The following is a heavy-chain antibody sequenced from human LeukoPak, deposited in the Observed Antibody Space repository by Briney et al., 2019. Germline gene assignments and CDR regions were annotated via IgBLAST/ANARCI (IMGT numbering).Heavy chain of an antibody. CDR3: ARRDGMLGATSPFDY. J-gene: IGHJ4*02. CDR2: IYYSGST. V-gene: IGHV4-39*01. Sequence: PSETLSLTCTVSGGSISSSSYYWGWIRQPPGKGLEWIGSIYYSGSTYYNPSLKSRVTISVDTSKNQFSLKLSSVTAADTAVYYCARRDGMLGATSPFDYWGQGTLVTVSS. CDR1: GGSISSSSYY. D-gene: IGHD1-26*01.